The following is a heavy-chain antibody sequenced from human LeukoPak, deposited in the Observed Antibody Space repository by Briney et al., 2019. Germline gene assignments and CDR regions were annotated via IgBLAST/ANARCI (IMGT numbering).Heavy chain of an antibody. CDR2: IYSGGST. V-gene: IGHV3-53*01. Sequence: GGSLRLSCAASGFTFSSYSMNWVRQAPGKGLDWVSMIYSGGSTNYADSVKGRFTISRDSSKNTLYLQMNSLRAEDTAVYYCVTRLAWGQGTLVTVSS. D-gene: IGHD3-16*01. CDR3: VTRLA. CDR1: GFTFSSYS. J-gene: IGHJ5*02.